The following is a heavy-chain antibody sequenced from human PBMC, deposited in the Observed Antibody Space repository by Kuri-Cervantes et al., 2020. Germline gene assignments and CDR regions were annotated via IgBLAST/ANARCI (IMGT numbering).Heavy chain of an antibody. D-gene: IGHD6-19*01. CDR3: ARFAVTGPRWFDP. J-gene: IGHJ5*02. Sequence: ASVKVSCKASGYTFTSSGISWVRQAPGQGLEWMGWISTYNGDTNYAQKFQGRVTMTTDTSTSTTSMELRSLRSDDTAVYYCARFAVTGPRWFDPWGQGTLVTVSS. CDR2: ISTYNGDT. CDR1: GYTFTSSG. V-gene: IGHV1-18*01.